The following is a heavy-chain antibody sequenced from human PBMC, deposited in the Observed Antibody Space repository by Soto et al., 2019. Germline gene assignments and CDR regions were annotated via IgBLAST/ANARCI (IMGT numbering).Heavy chain of an antibody. CDR3: AKELAYYYYYMDV. CDR1: GFTVSSKY. V-gene: IGHV3-66*01. J-gene: IGHJ6*03. CDR2: IQSGGPT. Sequence: GGSLRLSCAASGFTVSSKYMSWVRQAPGKGLEWVSLIQSGGPTYYADSVKGRFTISRDTSENTVHLQMNSLRAEDTAVYYCAKELAYYYYYMDVWGKGTTVTVSS.